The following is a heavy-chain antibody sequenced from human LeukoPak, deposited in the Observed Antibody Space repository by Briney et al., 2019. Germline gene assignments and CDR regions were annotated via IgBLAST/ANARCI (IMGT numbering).Heavy chain of an antibody. CDR1: GGSISSGGYS. V-gene: IGHV4-30-2*01. D-gene: IGHD3/OR15-3a*01. Sequence: SQTLSLTCAVSGGSISSGGYSWGWIRQPPGKGLERIGYIFHTGSTFYNPSLTSRVTISVDRSKNQFSLELYSVTAADTAMYYCTRGRTVFDYWGQGTLVTVSS. CDR2: IFHTGST. J-gene: IGHJ4*02. CDR3: TRGRTVFDY.